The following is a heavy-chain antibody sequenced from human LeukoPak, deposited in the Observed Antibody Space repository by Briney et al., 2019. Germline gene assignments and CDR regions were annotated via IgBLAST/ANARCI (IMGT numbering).Heavy chain of an antibody. CDR3: ARGRYSSSWYQGAPDAFDI. D-gene: IGHD6-13*01. V-gene: IGHV1-69*05. CDR1: GGTFSSYA. J-gene: IGHJ3*02. CDR2: IIPIFGTA. Sequence: ASVKVSCKASGGTFSSYAISWVRQAPGQGLEWMGGIIPIFGTANYAQKFQGRVTITTDESTSTAYMELSSLRSEDTAVYYCARGRYSSSWYQGAPDAFDIWGQGTMVTVSS.